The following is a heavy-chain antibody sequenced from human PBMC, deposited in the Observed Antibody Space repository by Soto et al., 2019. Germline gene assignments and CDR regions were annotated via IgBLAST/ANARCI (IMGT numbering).Heavy chain of an antibody. CDR1: GFTFDDYA. J-gene: IGHJ4*02. D-gene: IGHD6-19*01. Sequence: QPGGSLRLSCAASGFTFDDYAMHWVRQAPGKGLEWVSGISWNSGSIGYADSVKGRFTISRDNAKNSLYLQMNSLRAEDTALYYCAKDIGAVAGTGVYYWGQGTLVTVSS. CDR2: ISWNSGSI. V-gene: IGHV3-9*01. CDR3: AKDIGAVAGTGVYY.